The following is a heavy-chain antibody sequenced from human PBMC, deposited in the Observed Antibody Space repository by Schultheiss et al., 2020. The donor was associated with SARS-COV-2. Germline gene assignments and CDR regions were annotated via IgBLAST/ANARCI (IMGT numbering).Heavy chain of an antibody. CDR2: IYPGDSDT. D-gene: IGHD3-10*01. Sequence: GESLKISCKGSEYSFTSYWIGWVRQMPGKGLEWMGIIYPGDSDTRYSPSFQGQVTISADKSISTAYLQWSSLKASDTAMYYCARAIRVRGVIIFFDPWGQGTLVTVSS. J-gene: IGHJ5*02. CDR3: ARAIRVRGVIIFFDP. CDR1: EYSFTSYW. V-gene: IGHV5-51*01.